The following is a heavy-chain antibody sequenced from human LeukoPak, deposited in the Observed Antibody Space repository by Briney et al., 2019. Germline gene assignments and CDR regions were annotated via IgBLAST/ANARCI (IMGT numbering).Heavy chain of an antibody. J-gene: IGHJ3*02. CDR1: GYSFPRYG. V-gene: IGHV1-2*02. CDR3: ARGSHIVVVTAIPDAFDI. Sequence: ASVRVSCQTSGYSFPRYGTSWVRQAPEQGLEWMGWINPNSGGTNYAQKFQGRVTMTRDTSISTAYMELSRLRSDDTAVYCCARGSHIVVVTAIPDAFDIWGQGTMVTVSS. D-gene: IGHD2-21*02. CDR2: INPNSGGT.